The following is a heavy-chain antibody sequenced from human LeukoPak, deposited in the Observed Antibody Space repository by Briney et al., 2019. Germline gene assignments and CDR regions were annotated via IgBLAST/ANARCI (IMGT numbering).Heavy chain of an antibody. CDR1: GGTFSSYA. CDR2: IIPILGTA. Sequence: ASVKVSCKASGGTFSSYAISWVRQAPGQGLEWMGGIIPILGTANYAQKFQGGVTITADESTSTAYMELSSLRSEDTAVYYCARALAFNYGRDRKDFDYWGQGTLVTVSS. V-gene: IGHV1-69*13. J-gene: IGHJ4*02. D-gene: IGHD4-11*01. CDR3: ARALAFNYGRDRKDFDY.